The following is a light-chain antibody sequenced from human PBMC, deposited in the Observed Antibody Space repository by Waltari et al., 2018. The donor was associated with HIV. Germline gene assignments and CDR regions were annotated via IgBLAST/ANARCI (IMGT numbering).Light chain of an antibody. CDR2: DVT. J-gene: IGLJ1*01. Sequence: QSALTQPRSVSGSPGQSVTISCTGTSSDVGGYTFVSWYQHHPGKAPKLVNSDVTKRPSGVPVRFSGSKSVNTAYLTISGLQAEDEADYYCCSYSGSGTLYVFGTGTEVTVL. V-gene: IGLV2-11*01. CDR3: CSYSGSGTLYV. CDR1: SSDVGGYTF.